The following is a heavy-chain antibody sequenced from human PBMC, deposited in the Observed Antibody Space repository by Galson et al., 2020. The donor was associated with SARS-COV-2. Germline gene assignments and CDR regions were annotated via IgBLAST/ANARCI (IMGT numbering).Heavy chain of an antibody. J-gene: IGHJ4*02. D-gene: IGHD2-8*01. V-gene: IGHV4-59*01. Sequence: SQTLSLTCAVSGDSITSYYWSWIRQPPGKGLEWIGYIYYTGATSYNPPLKSRVTISIDTSKKQLSLKLTSVTAADTAVYYCAREWSAFDYWGQGTLVTVSS. CDR3: AREWSAFDY. CDR1: GDSITSYY. CDR2: IYYTGAT.